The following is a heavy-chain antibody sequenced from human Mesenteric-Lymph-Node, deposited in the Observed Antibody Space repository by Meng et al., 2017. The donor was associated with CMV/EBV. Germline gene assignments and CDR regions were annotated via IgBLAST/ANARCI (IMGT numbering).Heavy chain of an antibody. CDR1: GFTFSLYS. CDR3: VRDRGNYYDNSGIFDY. Sequence: GESLKISCAASGFTFSLYSMNWVRQTPGKGLEWLSYISTTSRTIYYADSVKGRFTISRDNGKNSLYLQMNSLRAEDTAVYYCVRDRGNYYDNSGIFDYWGQGTLVTVSS. V-gene: IGHV3-48*01. D-gene: IGHD3-22*01. J-gene: IGHJ4*02. CDR2: ISTTSRTI.